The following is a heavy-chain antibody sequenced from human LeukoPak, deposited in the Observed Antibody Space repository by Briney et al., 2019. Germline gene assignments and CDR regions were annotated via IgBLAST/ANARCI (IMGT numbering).Heavy chain of an antibody. Sequence: ASVKVSCKASGYTFTGYYMHWVRQAPGQGLEWMGWINPNSGGTNYAQKFQGRVTMTRDTSISTAYMELSRLRSDDTAVYYCARDVYPPTYYDFWSGYRVFDYWGQGTLVTVSS. D-gene: IGHD3-3*01. J-gene: IGHJ4*02. CDR3: ARDVYPPTYYDFWSGYRVFDY. CDR2: INPNSGGT. V-gene: IGHV1-2*02. CDR1: GYTFTGYY.